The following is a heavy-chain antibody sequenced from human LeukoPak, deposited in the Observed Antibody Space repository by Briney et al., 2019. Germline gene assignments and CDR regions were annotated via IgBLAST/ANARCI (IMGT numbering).Heavy chain of an antibody. D-gene: IGHD3-10*01. J-gene: IGHJ4*02. V-gene: IGHV3-30-3*01. CDR2: ISYDGSNK. CDR3: ARGHRDGSGSYADY. CDR1: GFTFSSYA. Sequence: GGSLRLSCAASGFTFSSYAMHWVRQAPGKGLEWVAVISYDGSNKYYADSVKGRFTISRDNSKNTLYLQMNSLRAEDTAVYYCARGHRDGSGSYADYWGQGTLVTVSS.